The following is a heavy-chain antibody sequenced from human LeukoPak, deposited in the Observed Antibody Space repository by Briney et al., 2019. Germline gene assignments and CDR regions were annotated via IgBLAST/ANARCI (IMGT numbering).Heavy chain of an antibody. Sequence: SETLSLTCAVYGGSFSGYYWSWIRQPPGKGLEWIGEINHSGSTNYNPSLKSRVTISVDTSKNQFSLKLSSVTAAATAVYYCARGRNGAPSWGQGTLVTVSS. CDR3: ARGRNGAPS. V-gene: IGHV4-34*01. D-gene: IGHD4-17*01. J-gene: IGHJ5*02. CDR1: GGSFSGYY. CDR2: INHSGST.